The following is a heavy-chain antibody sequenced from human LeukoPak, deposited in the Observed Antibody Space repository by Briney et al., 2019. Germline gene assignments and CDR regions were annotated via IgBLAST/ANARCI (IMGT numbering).Heavy chain of an antibody. D-gene: IGHD4-17*01. J-gene: IGHJ5*02. CDR3: ASLYGDYGSNWFDP. CDR1: GVTFSSYE. V-gene: IGHV3-48*03. Sequence: GGYLRLSCVASGVTFSSYEMDWVRQAPGKGLEWNSYISGSGTTIYDADSVKGRFTISRDNAKNSVFLQMNSLRAEDTAVYYCASLYGDYGSNWFDPWGQGTLVTVSS. CDR2: ISGSGTTI.